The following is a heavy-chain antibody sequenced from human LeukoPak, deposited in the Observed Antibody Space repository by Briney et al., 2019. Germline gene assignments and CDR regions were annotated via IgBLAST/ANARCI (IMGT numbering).Heavy chain of an antibody. J-gene: IGHJ4*02. CDR1: GYTFTSYD. CDR3: VIAVAGTAFDY. Sequence: ASVTVSCKASGYTFTSYDINWVRQATGQGLEWMGWMNPNSGNTGYAQKFQGRVTMTRNTSISTAYMELSSLRSEDTAVYYCVIAVAGTAFDYWGQGTLVTVSS. CDR2: MNPNSGNT. D-gene: IGHD6-19*01. V-gene: IGHV1-8*01.